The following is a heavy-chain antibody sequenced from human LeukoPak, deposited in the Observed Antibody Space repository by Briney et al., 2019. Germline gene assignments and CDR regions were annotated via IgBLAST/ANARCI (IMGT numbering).Heavy chain of an antibody. CDR2: ISYDGSNK. Sequence: PGGSLRLSCAASGFTSSSYAMHWVRQAPGKGLEWVAVISYDGSNKYYADSVKGRFTISRDNSKNTLYPQMNSLRAEDTAVYYCAREGRVDTAMVTGFDYWGQGTLVTVSS. V-gene: IGHV3-30*01. J-gene: IGHJ4*02. CDR1: GFTSSSYA. D-gene: IGHD5-18*01. CDR3: AREGRVDTAMVTGFDY.